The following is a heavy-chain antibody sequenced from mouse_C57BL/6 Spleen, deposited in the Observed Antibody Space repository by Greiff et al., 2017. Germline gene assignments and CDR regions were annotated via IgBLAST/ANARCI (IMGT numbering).Heavy chain of an antibody. J-gene: IGHJ3*01. CDR3: ANYYGSNYEGMAY. V-gene: IGHV1-82*01. Sequence: VQLQQSGPELVKPGASVKISCKASGYAFSSYWMNWVKQRPGKGLEWIGRIYPGDGDTNYNGKFKGKATLTADTSSSTAYMQLSSLTSEDSAVYFCANYYGSNYEGMAYWGQGTLVTVSA. D-gene: IGHD1-1*01. CDR2: IYPGDGDT. CDR1: GYAFSSYW.